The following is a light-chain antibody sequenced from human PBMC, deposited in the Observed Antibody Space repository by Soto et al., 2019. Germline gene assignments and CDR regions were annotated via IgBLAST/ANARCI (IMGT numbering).Light chain of an antibody. V-gene: IGLV2-14*01. Sequence: QSALTQPASVSGSTGQSITISCTGTSSDVGGYNYVSWFQHHPGKAPKLMIYEVSNRPSGISNRFSGSKSGNTASLTISGLQADDEADYYCSSYTSTGHYVFGTGTKLTVL. J-gene: IGLJ1*01. CDR1: SSDVGGYNY. CDR2: EVS. CDR3: SSYTSTGHYV.